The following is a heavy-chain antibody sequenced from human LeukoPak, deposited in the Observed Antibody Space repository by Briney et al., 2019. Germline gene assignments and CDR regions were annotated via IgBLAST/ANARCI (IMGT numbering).Heavy chain of an antibody. D-gene: IGHD2-2*01. J-gene: IGHJ4*02. CDR2: IYPGDTVT. CDR3: ARGGPAYALDY. Sequence: GESLKISCKGSGYSFTSYWIGWVRQMPGKGLEWMGIIYPGDTVTIYSPSFLGQVTISDDKSIGTAYLQWSSLKASDTAIYYCARGGPAYALDYWGQGTLVTVSS. V-gene: IGHV5-51*01. CDR1: GYSFTSYW.